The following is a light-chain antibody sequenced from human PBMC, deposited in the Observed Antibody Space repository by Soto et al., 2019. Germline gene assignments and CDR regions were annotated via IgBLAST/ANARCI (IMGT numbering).Light chain of an antibody. V-gene: IGKV3-11*01. CDR1: QSVSSS. CDR2: DAS. CDR3: QQRSNGPIT. J-gene: IGKJ4*01. Sequence: EIVLTQSPATLSLSPGERATLSCRASQSVSSSLAWYQQKPGQAPRLLIYDASNRATGIPARFSGSGSGTVFTLTITSLAPEDFADYYCQQRSNGPITFGGGTKVEIK.